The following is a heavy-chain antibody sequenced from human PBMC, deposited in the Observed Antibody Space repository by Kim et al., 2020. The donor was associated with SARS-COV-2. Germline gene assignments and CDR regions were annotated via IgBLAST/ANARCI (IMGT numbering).Heavy chain of an antibody. CDR3: ARGRFGESDY. CDR1: GFTFSYYA. CDR2: ISSNGGST. Sequence: GGSLRLSCAASGFTFSYYAMHWVRQAPGKGLEYVSAISSNGGSTFYANSVKGRFTISRDNSKNTLYLQMGSLRAEDMAVYYCARGRFGESDYWGQGTLVT. D-gene: IGHD3-10*01. V-gene: IGHV3-64*01. J-gene: IGHJ4*02.